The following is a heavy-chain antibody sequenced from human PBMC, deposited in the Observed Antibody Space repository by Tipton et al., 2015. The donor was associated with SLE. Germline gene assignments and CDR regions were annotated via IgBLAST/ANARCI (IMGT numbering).Heavy chain of an antibody. CDR3: ARGKRSPVFGVVVMGAFDI. J-gene: IGHJ3*02. Sequence: TLSLTCTVSGVSISGGCYYWSWVRQQPGMGLEWIGFLDYSGNTYYNPSLRNRVAISVAASKTQFSLRLTSVTAADTAVYSCARGKRSPVFGVVVMGAFDIWGHGSRVTVS. CDR1: GVSISGGCYY. D-gene: IGHD3-3*01. V-gene: IGHV4-31*03. CDR2: LDYSGNT.